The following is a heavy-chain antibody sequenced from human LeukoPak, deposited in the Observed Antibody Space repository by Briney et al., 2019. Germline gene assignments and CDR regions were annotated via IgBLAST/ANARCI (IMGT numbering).Heavy chain of an antibody. CDR2: ISTSSV. Sequence: PGGSLRLSCAASGFTFSSYSMNWVRQAPGKGLEWVSYISTSSVHYADSVKGRFTISRDNAKSSLYLQMNSLRGEDTAVYYCARQNGAGYYYYFDSWGQGTLVSVSS. D-gene: IGHD3-22*01. CDR3: ARQNGAGYYYYFDS. CDR1: GFTFSSYS. J-gene: IGHJ4*02. V-gene: IGHV3-48*01.